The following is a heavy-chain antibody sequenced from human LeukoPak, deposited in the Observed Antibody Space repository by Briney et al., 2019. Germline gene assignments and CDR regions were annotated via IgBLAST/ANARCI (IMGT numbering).Heavy chain of an antibody. CDR2: IYSGSNT. Sequence: GRSLRLSCAVSGFIVGSNYMRWVRQARGKGWEGISVIYSGSNTYYADSVRGRLTSSRDNSKNMVYLQIYSLRDEDTAVYYCARAKEWVRKIFDDWGQGALVTVSS. CDR3: ARAKEWVRKIFDD. J-gene: IGHJ4*02. D-gene: IGHD3-3*01. CDR1: GFIVGSNY. V-gene: IGHV3-53*01.